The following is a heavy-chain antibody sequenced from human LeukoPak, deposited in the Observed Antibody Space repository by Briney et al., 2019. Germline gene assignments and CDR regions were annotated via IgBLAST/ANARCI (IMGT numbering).Heavy chain of an antibody. Sequence: GGSLRLSCAASGFTFSSYWMSWIRQAPGKGLEWVSYISSSGSTIYYADSVKGRFTISRDNAKNSLYLQMNSLRAEDTAVYYCARRRDSGSLQHFDYWGQGTLVTVSS. J-gene: IGHJ4*02. CDR1: GFTFSSYW. CDR2: ISSSGSTI. V-gene: IGHV3-11*01. D-gene: IGHD1-26*01. CDR3: ARRRDSGSLQHFDY.